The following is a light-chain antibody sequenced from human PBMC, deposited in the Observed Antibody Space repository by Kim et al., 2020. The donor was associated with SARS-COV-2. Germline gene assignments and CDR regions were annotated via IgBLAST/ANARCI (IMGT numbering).Light chain of an antibody. V-gene: IGKV3-20*01. Sequence: EIVLTQSPGTLSLSPGERATLSCRASQTISRNQLAWYQHKPGQAPRLLIYGASSRATGIPDRFSGRGSGTDFSLTISRLEPEDCAVYYCQHYGNSRTFGQGTKVDIK. CDR1: QTISRNQ. CDR3: QHYGNSRT. CDR2: GAS. J-gene: IGKJ1*01.